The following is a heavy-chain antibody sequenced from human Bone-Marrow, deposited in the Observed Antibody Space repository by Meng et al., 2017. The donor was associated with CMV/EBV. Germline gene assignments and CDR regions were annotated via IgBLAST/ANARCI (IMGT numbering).Heavy chain of an antibody. CDR3: ASSNIVVVPAAEQWFDP. CDR2: IIPILGIA. V-gene: IGHV1-69*04. J-gene: IGHJ5*02. Sequence: KVSCKASGGTFSSYAISWVRQAPGQGLEWMGRIIPILGIANYAQKFQGRVTITADKSTSTAYMELSSLRSEDTAVYYCASSNIVVVPAAEQWFDPWGQGTLVTVSS. D-gene: IGHD2-2*01. CDR1: GGTFSSYA.